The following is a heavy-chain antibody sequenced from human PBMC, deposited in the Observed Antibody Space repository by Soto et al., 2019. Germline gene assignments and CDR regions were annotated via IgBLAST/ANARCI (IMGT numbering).Heavy chain of an antibody. CDR1: GGTFNSFA. CDR3: ARTKGGGPPYYRMDV. CDR2: IIPVLGTA. Sequence: VQLVQSGAEVRKPGSSVKVSCKASGGTFNSFAFSWVRQAPGQGLEWMGGIIPVLGTADDAQKFQGRITITADESTSTAYMELSSLRSEDTAVYYCARTKGGGPPYYRMDVCGQGTTVTVSS. D-gene: IGHD1-26*01. V-gene: IGHV1-69*01. J-gene: IGHJ6*02.